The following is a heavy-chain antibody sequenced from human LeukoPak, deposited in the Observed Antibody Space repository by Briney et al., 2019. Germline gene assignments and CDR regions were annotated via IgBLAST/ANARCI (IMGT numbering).Heavy chain of an antibody. CDR2: IYYSGST. D-gene: IGHD5-18*01. CDR1: GGSISNYY. J-gene: IGHJ4*02. Sequence: SETLSLTCSVSGGSISNYYWGWIRQPPGKRLEWIGYIYYSGSTYYNPSLKSRATISVDTSKNQFSLKLSSVTAADTAVYYCARAGSEYSYGFVDYWGQGTLVTVSS. CDR3: ARAGSEYSYGFVDY. V-gene: IGHV4-59*12.